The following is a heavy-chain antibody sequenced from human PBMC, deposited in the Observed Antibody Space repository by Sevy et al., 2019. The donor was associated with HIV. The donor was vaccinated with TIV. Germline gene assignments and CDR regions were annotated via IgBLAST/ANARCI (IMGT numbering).Heavy chain of an antibody. CDR3: ARGSLEWFANNWFDP. Sequence: SDTLSLTCTVSGGSISSYYWSWIRQPAGKGLEWIGRIYTSGSTNYNPSLKSRVTMSVDTSKNQFSLKLSSVTAADTAVYYCARGSLEWFANNWFDPWGQGTLVTVSS. V-gene: IGHV4-4*07. CDR1: GGSISSYY. CDR2: IYTSGST. J-gene: IGHJ5*02. D-gene: IGHD3-3*01.